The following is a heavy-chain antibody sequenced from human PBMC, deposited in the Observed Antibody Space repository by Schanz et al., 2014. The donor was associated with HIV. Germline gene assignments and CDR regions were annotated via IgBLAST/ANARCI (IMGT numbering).Heavy chain of an antibody. CDR1: RFTFSTYG. CDR3: ARVATSGFCDDY. J-gene: IGHJ4*02. D-gene: IGHD1-1*01. Sequence: VQLVESGGGVVQPGRSLRLSCAASRFTFSTYGMHWVRQAPGKGLEWVSSISHSSNYIYYADSVKGRFTISRDNAKNSLYLQMSSLRAEDTAVYYCARVATSGFCDDYWGQGTLVTVSS. CDR2: ISHSSNYI. V-gene: IGHV3-21*04.